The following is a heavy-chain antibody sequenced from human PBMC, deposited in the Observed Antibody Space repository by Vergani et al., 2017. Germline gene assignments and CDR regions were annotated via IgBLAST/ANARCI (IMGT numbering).Heavy chain of an antibody. CDR3: ASSARKTHFDY. J-gene: IGHJ4*02. Sequence: QVQLVESGGGVVQPGRSLRLSCAASGFTFSSYGMHWVRQAPGKGLEWVVVISYDGSNKYYADSVKGRFTISRDNSKNTLYLQMNSLRAEDTAVYYCASSARKTHFDYWGQGTLVTVSS. CDR1: GFTFSSYG. V-gene: IGHV3-30*03. CDR2: ISYDGSNK.